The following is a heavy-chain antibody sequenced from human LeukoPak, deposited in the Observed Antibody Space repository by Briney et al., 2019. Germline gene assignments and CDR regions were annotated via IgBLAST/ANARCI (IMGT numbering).Heavy chain of an antibody. Sequence: GESLRLSCAASGFTFSSYEINWVRQAPGKGLEWVSYISSSGSTIYYADSVKGRFTISRDNAKNSLYLQMSSLRAEDTAVYYCARVRSRFCLDYWGQGTLVTVSS. CDR3: ARVRSRFCLDY. J-gene: IGHJ4*02. CDR1: GFTFSSYE. V-gene: IGHV3-48*03. CDR2: ISSSGSTI. D-gene: IGHD2/OR15-2a*01.